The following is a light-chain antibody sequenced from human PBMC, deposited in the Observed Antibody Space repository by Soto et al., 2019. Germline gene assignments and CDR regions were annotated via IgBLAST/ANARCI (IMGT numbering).Light chain of an antibody. CDR2: VAS. J-gene: IGKJ4*01. Sequence: DIQMTQSPSSLSASVGYRVTITWRASQNIGRFLNWHQQKPGKAPNVLINVASTLRSGVPSRFSGSGSGTDFNLTINSLQPEDFATYFCQQSFTTPLTFGGGTKVDI. CDR1: QNIGRF. CDR3: QQSFTTPLT. V-gene: IGKV1-39*01.